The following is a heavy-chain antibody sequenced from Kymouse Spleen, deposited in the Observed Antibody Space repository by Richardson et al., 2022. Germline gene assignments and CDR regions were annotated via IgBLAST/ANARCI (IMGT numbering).Heavy chain of an antibody. CDR3: ARDFSYYDILTGYPYYYGMDV. V-gene: IGHV3-11*01. Sequence: QVQLVESGGGLVKPGGSLRLSCAASGFTFSDYYMSWIRQAPGKGLEWVSYISSSGSTIYYADSVKGRFTISRDNAKNSLYLQMNSLRAEDTAVYYCARDFSYYDILTGYPYYYGMDVWGQGTTVTVSS. CDR2: ISSSGSTI. J-gene: IGHJ6*02. CDR1: GFTFSDYY. D-gene: IGHD3-9*01.